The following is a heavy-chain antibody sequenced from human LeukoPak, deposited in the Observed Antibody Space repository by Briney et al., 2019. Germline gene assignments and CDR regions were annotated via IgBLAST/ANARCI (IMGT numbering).Heavy chain of an antibody. J-gene: IGHJ3*02. Sequence: SETLSLTCTVSGGSISSYYWSWIRQPPGKGLEWIGYIYYSGSPNYNPSLNSRVTISLDTSRNQFSLKLSPVTAADTAVYYCARDGAVDILTGYGAFDMWGQGTMVTVSS. CDR2: IYYSGSP. D-gene: IGHD3-9*01. CDR3: ARDGAVDILTGYGAFDM. CDR1: GGSISSYY. V-gene: IGHV4-59*01.